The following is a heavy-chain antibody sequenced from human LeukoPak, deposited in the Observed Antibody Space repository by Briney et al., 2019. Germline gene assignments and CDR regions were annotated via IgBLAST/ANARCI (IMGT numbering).Heavy chain of an antibody. CDR1: GGSISSGGYY. J-gene: IGHJ4*02. V-gene: IGHV4-31*03. CDR3: ARGRGYSGYDAFDY. D-gene: IGHD5-12*01. Sequence: SETLSLTCTVSGGSISSGGYYWSWIRQHPGKGLEWIGYIYYSGSTYYNPSLKSRVTISVDTSKHQFSLKLSSVTAADTAVYYCARGRGYSGYDAFDYWGQGTLVTVSS. CDR2: IYYSGST.